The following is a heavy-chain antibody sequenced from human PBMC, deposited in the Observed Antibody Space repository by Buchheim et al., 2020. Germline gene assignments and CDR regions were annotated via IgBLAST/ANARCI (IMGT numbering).Heavy chain of an antibody. Sequence: QVQLVESGGGVVQPWRSLRLSCAASGFTFSNYGMHWVRQAPGKGLEWVAVISYDGTNKYYAESVKGRFTISRENSKNTLYLQMSSLRPEDTAVYYCAKDSNQRSYSTSWYADRPGYWGQGTL. J-gene: IGHJ4*02. CDR3: AKDSNQRSYSTSWYADRPGY. CDR2: ISYDGTNK. V-gene: IGHV3-30*18. CDR1: GFTFSNYG. D-gene: IGHD6-13*01.